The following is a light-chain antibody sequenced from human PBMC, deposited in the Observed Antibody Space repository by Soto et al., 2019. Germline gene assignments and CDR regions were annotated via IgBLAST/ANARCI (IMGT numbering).Light chain of an antibody. Sequence: DIQMTQSPSSLSASVGDRVTITCQASQDISDCLSWYQQKPGKAPKFLIHDASNLETGVPSRFSGSGSGTDFTFTISSLQPEDNATYYCQQYDNLPFTFGQGTRLEIK. CDR3: QQYDNLPFT. CDR1: QDISDC. CDR2: DAS. J-gene: IGKJ5*01. V-gene: IGKV1-33*01.